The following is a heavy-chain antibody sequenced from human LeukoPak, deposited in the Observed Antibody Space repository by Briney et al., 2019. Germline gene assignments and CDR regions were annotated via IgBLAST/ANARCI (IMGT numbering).Heavy chain of an antibody. CDR1: SGSINNYY. CDR3: ARGGGGFSHGRFDY. J-gene: IGHJ4*02. D-gene: IGHD5-18*01. Sequence: SETLSLTCTVSSGSINNYYWSWIRQPPGKGLEWIGCIYYSGRTNYKPSLKNRVTMSVDTSKNHFSLKLTSVTAADTAVYYCARGGGGFSHGRFDYWGLGTLVTVSS. V-gene: IGHV4-59*01. CDR2: IYYSGRT.